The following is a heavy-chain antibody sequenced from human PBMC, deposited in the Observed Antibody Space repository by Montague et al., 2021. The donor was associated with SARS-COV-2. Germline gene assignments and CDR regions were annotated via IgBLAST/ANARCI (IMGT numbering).Heavy chain of an antibody. J-gene: IGHJ4*02. V-gene: IGHV4-59*02. CDR2: IFYSGST. Sequence: SETLFLTCSVSGDSVNRNYWSWVRQPPGKGLEWLGYIFYSGSTYNPSLHSRVTMSLDTSKNHSSLNLISVTAADTAVYYCAKASRGYGGDFDSWGQGTLVIVSS. CDR3: AKASRGYGGDFDS. D-gene: IGHD4-23*01. CDR1: GDSVNRNY.